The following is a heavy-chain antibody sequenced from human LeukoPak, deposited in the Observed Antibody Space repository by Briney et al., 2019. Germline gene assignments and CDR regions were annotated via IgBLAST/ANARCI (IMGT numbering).Heavy chain of an antibody. Sequence: PGGSLRLSCAASGFTFISYWMSWVRQAPGKGLEWVANIKQDGSEKYYVDSVKGRFTISRDNAKNSLYLQMNSLRAEDTAVYYCARRRDSGSLQHFDYWGQGTLVTVSS. D-gene: IGHD1-26*01. CDR3: ARRRDSGSLQHFDY. J-gene: IGHJ4*02. V-gene: IGHV3-7*03. CDR1: GFTFISYW. CDR2: IKQDGSEK.